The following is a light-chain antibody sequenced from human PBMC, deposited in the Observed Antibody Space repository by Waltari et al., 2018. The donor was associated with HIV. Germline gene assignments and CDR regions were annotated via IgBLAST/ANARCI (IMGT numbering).Light chain of an antibody. J-gene: IGKJ2*01. CDR2: AAS. CDR1: KYIDKY. Sequence: DIQMTQFPSHLSASIGGSVLITCRATKYIDKYVNWSHLKSGKAPKLLIFAASSLQSGASSRFIGGGFGTDFTLAISDLHSEDAGTYFCQQSYSTLLYTFGQGTKLEI. V-gene: IGKV1-39*01. CDR3: QQSYSTLLYT.